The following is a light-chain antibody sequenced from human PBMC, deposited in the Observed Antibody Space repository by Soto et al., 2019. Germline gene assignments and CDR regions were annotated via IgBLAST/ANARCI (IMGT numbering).Light chain of an antibody. CDR3: QQYKTYWT. CDR1: QSVSIN. J-gene: IGKJ1*01. CDR2: DAS. Sequence: EIVMTQSPAILSVSPGERTTLSCRASQSVSINLAWYQQKPGQAPRLLIYDASARATGIPARFSGGGSGTEFTLTISSLQSEDFATYYCQQYKTYWTFGPGTKVEIK. V-gene: IGKV3-15*01.